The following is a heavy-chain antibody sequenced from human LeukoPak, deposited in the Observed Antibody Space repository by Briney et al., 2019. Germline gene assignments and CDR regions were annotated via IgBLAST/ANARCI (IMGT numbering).Heavy chain of an antibody. D-gene: IGHD4-23*01. CDR2: ISYDGSNK. J-gene: IGHJ4*02. V-gene: IGHV3-30*04. CDR1: GFTFSSYA. Sequence: PGRSLRLSCAASGFTFSSYAMHWVRQAPGKGLEWVAVISYDGSNKYYADSVKGRFTISRDNSKNTLYLQMNSLRAEDTAVYYCAKDGEAVVTPWYYFDYWGQGTLVTVSS. CDR3: AKDGEAVVTPWYYFDY.